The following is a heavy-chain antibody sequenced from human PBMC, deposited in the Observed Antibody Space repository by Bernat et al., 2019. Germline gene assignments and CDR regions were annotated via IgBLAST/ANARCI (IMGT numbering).Heavy chain of an antibody. J-gene: IGHJ1*01. Sequence: EVQLLESGGGLVQPGGSLRLSCAASGFTFASYAMGWVRQAPGKGLDWVSALSGSGGATYSADSVKGRFTISRDNSMNTLYLQMNNLGAEDTALYYCARQSPVYDSSGWPWYFQDWGQGTLVTVSS. CDR2: LSGSGGAT. V-gene: IGHV3-23*01. D-gene: IGHD3-22*01. CDR3: ARQSPVYDSSGWPWYFQD. CDR1: GFTFASYA.